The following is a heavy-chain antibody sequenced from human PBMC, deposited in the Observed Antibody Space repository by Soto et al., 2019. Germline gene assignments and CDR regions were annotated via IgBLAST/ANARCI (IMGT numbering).Heavy chain of an antibody. J-gene: IGHJ4*02. CDR2: MNPNSGNT. CDR1: GYTFTSYD. Sequence: ASVKVSCKASGYTFTSYDINWVRQATGQGLEWMGWMNPNSGNTGYAQKFQGRVTMTRNTSISTAYMELSSLRSEDTAVYYCARDGRSTRPAEKFTIFGVVIRFLIAYWGQGTLVTVSS. D-gene: IGHD3-3*01. CDR3: ARDGRSTRPAEKFTIFGVVIRFLIAY. V-gene: IGHV1-8*01.